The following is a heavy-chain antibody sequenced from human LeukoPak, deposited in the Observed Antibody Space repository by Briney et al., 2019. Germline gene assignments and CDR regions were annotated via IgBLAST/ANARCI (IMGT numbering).Heavy chain of an antibody. V-gene: IGHV3-30*02. CDR2: IRYDGSNK. Sequence: GGSLRLSCAASGFTFSSYGMHWVRQAPGKGLEWVAFIRYDGSNKYYADSVKGRFTISRDNSKNTLYPQMNSLRAEDTAVYYCAKDRIRGYSYGVDFDYWGQGTLVTVSS. CDR3: AKDRIRGYSYGVDFDY. D-gene: IGHD5-18*01. CDR1: GFTFSSYG. J-gene: IGHJ4*02.